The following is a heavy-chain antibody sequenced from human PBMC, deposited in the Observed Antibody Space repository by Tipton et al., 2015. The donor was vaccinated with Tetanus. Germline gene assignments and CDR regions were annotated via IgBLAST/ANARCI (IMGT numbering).Heavy chain of an antibody. Sequence: SLRLSCAASGFTFSSYWMHWVRQAPGKGLVWVSRINSDGSSTSYADSVKGRFTISRDNAKNTLYLQMNSLRAEDTAVYYCARGGLAVAGTRGKDYWGQGTLVTVSS. CDR1: GFTFSSYW. CDR3: ARGGLAVAGTRGKDY. CDR2: INSDGSST. D-gene: IGHD6-19*01. J-gene: IGHJ4*02. V-gene: IGHV3-74*01.